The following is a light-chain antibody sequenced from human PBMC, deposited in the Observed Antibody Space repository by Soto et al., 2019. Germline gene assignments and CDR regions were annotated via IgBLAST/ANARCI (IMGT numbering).Light chain of an antibody. CDR2: TNN. CDR3: AAWDGSLHVYV. J-gene: IGLJ1*01. CDR1: SSSIGSNS. Sequence: QSVLTQPPSASGTPGQRGTISCSGSSSSIGSNSVNWYQQLPRTAPKVLIYTNNQRPSGVPDRCSGSKSGTSASLAISGLQSADEADYYCAAWDGSLHVYVFGTGTKLTV. V-gene: IGLV1-44*01.